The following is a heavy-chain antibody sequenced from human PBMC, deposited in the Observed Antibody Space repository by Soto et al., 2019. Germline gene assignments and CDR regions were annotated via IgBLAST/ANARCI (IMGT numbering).Heavy chain of an antibody. CDR3: GRGPSPRAPAGGTPYYYAMNV. D-gene: IGHD2-2*01. J-gene: IGHJ6*02. Sequence: ASVKVSCKASGYDFTAYDINWVRQASGQGLEWMGWMNPINGATGSARRFQGRVSMTRNTATATAYLELTSLRSDDSAVYFCGRGPSPRAPAGGTPYYYAMNVWGQGTTVTVSS. V-gene: IGHV1-8*02. CDR1: GYDFTAYD. CDR2: MNPINGAT.